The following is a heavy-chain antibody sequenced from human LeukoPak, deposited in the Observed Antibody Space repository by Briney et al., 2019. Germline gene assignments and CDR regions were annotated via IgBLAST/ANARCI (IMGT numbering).Heavy chain of an antibody. J-gene: IGHJ4*02. CDR2: ISGSGSDI. CDR3: SRDPRLVDY. CDR1: RFTFSDFY. Sequence: PGGSLRLSCEASRFTFSDFYMTWLRQAPGKGLEWVSYISGSGSDIKYADSVKGRFSISSDNADNTLYLQMNSLRAEDTAMYYCSRDPRLVDYWGQGTLVTVSS. V-gene: IGHV3-11*01.